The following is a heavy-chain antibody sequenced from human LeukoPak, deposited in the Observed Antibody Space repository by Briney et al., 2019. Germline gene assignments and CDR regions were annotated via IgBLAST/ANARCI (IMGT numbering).Heavy chain of an antibody. V-gene: IGHV3-23*01. CDR2: ITTSDGNT. Sequence: GGSLRLSCAASGFTFSSYTLSWVRQAPGKGLEWVSTITTSDGNTYYADSVKGRFTVSRDNSKNTLFLQMNSLRAEDTAVYYCAKDGGLWVSAHWGDSWGRGTLVTVSS. J-gene: IGHJ4*02. CDR3: AKDGGLWVSAHWGDS. D-gene: IGHD7-27*01. CDR1: GFTFSSYT.